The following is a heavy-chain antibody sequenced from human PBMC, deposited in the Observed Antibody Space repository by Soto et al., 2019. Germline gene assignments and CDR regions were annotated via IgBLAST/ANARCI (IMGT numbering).Heavy chain of an antibody. CDR2: ISAYNGNT. V-gene: IGHV1-18*01. J-gene: IGHJ4*02. CDR1: GYTFTSYG. Sequence: GASVKVSCKASGYTFTSYGISWVRQAPGQGLEWMGWISAYNGNTNYAQKLQGRVTMTTDTSTSTAYMELRSLRSDDTAVYYCARGSPLTIFGVVIKYLDYWGQGTLVTVSS. D-gene: IGHD3-3*01. CDR3: ARGSPLTIFGVVIKYLDY.